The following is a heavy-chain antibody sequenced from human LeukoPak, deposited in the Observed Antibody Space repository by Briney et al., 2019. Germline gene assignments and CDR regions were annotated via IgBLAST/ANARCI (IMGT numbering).Heavy chain of an antibody. Sequence: GGSLRLSCAASGFTFSSYWMSWVRQAPGKGLEWVANIKQDGSEKYYVDSVKGRFTISRDNAKNSLYLQMNSLRAEDTAVYYCARDGHYDSSPIDSWGQGTLVTVSS. CDR3: ARDGHYDSSPIDS. J-gene: IGHJ4*02. CDR2: IKQDGSEK. D-gene: IGHD3-22*01. V-gene: IGHV3-7*04. CDR1: GFTFSSYW.